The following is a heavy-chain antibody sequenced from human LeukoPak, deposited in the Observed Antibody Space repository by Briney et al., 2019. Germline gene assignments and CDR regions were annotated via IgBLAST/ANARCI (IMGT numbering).Heavy chain of an antibody. CDR3: AKDSSRIAVELVGPHY. V-gene: IGHV3-33*06. J-gene: IGHJ4*02. Sequence: GVSLRLSCAASGFTFSSYGMHWVRQAPGKGLEWVAVIWYDGSNKYYADSVKGRFTISRDNSKNTLYLQMNSLRAEDTAVYYCAKDSSRIAVELVGPHYWGQGTLVTVSS. D-gene: IGHD6-19*01. CDR1: GFTFSSYG. CDR2: IWYDGSNK.